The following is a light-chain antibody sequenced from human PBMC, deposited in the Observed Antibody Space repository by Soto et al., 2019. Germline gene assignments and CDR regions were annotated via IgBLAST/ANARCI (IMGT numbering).Light chain of an antibody. J-gene: IGLJ1*01. V-gene: IGLV1-40*01. CDR1: SSNIGAGYD. CDR3: QSYDSSLSGYV. CDR2: GYI. Sequence: QSVLTQPPSVSGAPGQRVTISCTGSSSNIGAGYDVHWYQQLPGTAPKLVIYGYINRPSGVPDRFSGSKSGTSASLAIAGLQAEDEANHYCQSYDSSLSGYVFGTGTKLTVL.